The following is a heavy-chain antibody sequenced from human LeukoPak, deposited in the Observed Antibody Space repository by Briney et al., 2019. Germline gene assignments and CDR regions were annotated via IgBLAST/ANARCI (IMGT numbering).Heavy chain of an antibody. CDR3: AKDHWVRGVPTDY. D-gene: IGHD3-10*01. CDR2: ISYDGSNK. Sequence: GGSLRLSCAASGFTFSSYAMHWVRQAPGKGLEWVAVISYDGSNKYYADSRKGRFTISRDNSKNTLYVQMNSLRAEDTAVYYCAKDHWVRGVPTDYWGQGTLVTVSS. V-gene: IGHV3-30-3*01. J-gene: IGHJ4*02. CDR1: GFTFSSYA.